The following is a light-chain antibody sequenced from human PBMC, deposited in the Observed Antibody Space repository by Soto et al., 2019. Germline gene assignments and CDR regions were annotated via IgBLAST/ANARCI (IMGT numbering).Light chain of an antibody. CDR1: QSVSSN. Sequence: EIVMTQSPATLSVSPGERATLSCRASQSVSSNLAWYQQKPGQAPRLLIYGASTRATGIPARFSGSGSGTEFPITISSLQSEDFAVYDCQQYNNWPPGTFGQGTKVAIK. CDR2: GAS. CDR3: QQYNNWPPGT. J-gene: IGKJ1*01. V-gene: IGKV3-15*01.